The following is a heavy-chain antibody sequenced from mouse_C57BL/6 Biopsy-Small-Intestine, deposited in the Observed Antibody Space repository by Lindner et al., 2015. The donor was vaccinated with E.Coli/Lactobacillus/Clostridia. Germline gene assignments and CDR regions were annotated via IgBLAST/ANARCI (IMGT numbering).Heavy chain of an antibody. CDR3: ARVHRINCSGGSCPLYYFEY. CDR2: INAGNGNT. V-gene: IGHV1-53*01. J-gene: IGHJ2*01. Sequence: SVKVSCKASGYTFTSYAMHWVRQAPGQRLEWMGWINAGNGNTKYSQKFQGRVTITRDTSASTAYMELSRLRSEDTAVYYCARVHRINCSGGSCPLYYFEYWGQGTLVTVSS. CDR1: GYTFTSYA. D-gene: IGHD1-1*02.